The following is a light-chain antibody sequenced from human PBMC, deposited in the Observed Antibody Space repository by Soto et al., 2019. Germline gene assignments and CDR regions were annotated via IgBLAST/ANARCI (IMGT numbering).Light chain of an antibody. CDR1: RVFLYKSNNKNH. CDR2: WAS. J-gene: IGKJ4*01. CDR3: QQYFDVPFT. V-gene: IGKV4-1*01. Sequence: DIVMTQSPDSLAVSLGERATMNFKCSRVFLYKSNNKNHLAWYQQKPGQPPQLIIYWASTRESGVPERFSGSGSGTDFTLTISSLEAEDVAFYWCQQYFDVPFTFGGGTKVDTK.